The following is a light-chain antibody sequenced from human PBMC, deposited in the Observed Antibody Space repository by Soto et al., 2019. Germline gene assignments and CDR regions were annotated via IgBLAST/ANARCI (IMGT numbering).Light chain of an antibody. CDR3: QQYNSYPYT. CDR1: QSISTF. Sequence: DILMTQSPSALSASVGDRVTITCRASQSISTFLAWYQQKPGKAPNRLIYYASNLQSGVPSRFGGSGSGTEFSLTISTLQPDDFATYYCQQYNSYPYTFGQGTKLEIK. CDR2: YAS. V-gene: IGKV1-5*03. J-gene: IGKJ2*01.